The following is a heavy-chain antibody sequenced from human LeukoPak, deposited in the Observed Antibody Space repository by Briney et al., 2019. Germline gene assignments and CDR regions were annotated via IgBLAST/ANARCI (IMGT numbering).Heavy chain of an antibody. CDR1: GFTFDDYA. D-gene: IGHD1-1*01. CDR2: ISWNSGST. CDR3: AKDSTRERYFDY. Sequence: GGSLRLSCAASGFTFDDYAMHWVRQAPGKGLEWVSGISWNSGSTYYADSVKGRFTISRDNSKNTLYLQMNSLRAEDTAVYYCAKDSTRERYFDYWGQGTLVTVSS. J-gene: IGHJ4*02. V-gene: IGHV3-23*01.